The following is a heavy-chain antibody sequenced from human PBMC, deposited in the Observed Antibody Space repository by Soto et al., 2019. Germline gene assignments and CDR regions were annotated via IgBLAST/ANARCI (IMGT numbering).Heavy chain of an antibody. CDR2: VKSKTDGGTI. CDR1: GFTFSNAW. V-gene: IGHV3-15*01. D-gene: IGHD5-12*01. CDR3: IGTYSGSSMRFDY. Sequence: EVQLVESGGGLVKPGGSLRLSCAASGFTFSNAWMTWVRQAPGKGLEWVGRVKSKTDGGTIDYAAPVKDRFTISRDDSKNTLNLQINSLKTEDTAVYYCIGTYSGSSMRFDYWGQGTLVTVSS. J-gene: IGHJ4*02.